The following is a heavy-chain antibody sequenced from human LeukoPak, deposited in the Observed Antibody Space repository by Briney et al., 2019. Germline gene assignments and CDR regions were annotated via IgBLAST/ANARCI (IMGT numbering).Heavy chain of an antibody. CDR3: ARDSEDGDDAFDI. CDR1: GGSISSGSYY. D-gene: IGHD4-17*01. J-gene: IGHJ3*02. Sequence: SQALSLTCTVSGGSISSGSYYWSWIRQPAGKGLEWIGRIYTSGSTNYNPSLKSRVTISVDTSKNQFSLKLSSVTAADTAVYYCARDSEDGDDAFDIWGQGTMVTVSS. CDR2: IYTSGST. V-gene: IGHV4-61*02.